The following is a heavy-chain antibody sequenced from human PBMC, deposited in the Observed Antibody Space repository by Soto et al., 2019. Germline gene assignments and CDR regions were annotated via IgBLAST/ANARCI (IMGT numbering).Heavy chain of an antibody. V-gene: IGHV1-69*13. Sequence: SVKVSCKASGGTFSSYAISWVRQAPGQGLEWMGGIIPIFGTANYAQKFQGRVTITADESTSTAYMELSSLRSEDTAVYYCARERELYYYDSSGYRRGYYFDYWGQGTLVTVSS. CDR3: ARERELYYYDSSGYRRGYYFDY. D-gene: IGHD3-22*01. J-gene: IGHJ4*02. CDR1: GGTFSSYA. CDR2: IIPIFGTA.